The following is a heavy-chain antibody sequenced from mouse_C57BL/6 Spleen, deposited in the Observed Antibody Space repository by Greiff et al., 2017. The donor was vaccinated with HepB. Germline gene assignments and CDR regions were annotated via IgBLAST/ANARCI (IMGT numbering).Heavy chain of an antibody. CDR1: GYTFTSYW. J-gene: IGHJ2*01. D-gene: IGHD2-5*01. Sequence: QVQLKQPGAELVKPGASVKLSCKASGYTFTSYWMHWVKQRPGQGLEWIGMIHPNSGSTNYNEKFKSKATLTVDKSSSTAYMQLSSLTSEDSAVYYCAREGPYSNYLDYWGQGTTLTVSS. V-gene: IGHV1-64*01. CDR3: AREGPYSNYLDY. CDR2: IHPNSGST.